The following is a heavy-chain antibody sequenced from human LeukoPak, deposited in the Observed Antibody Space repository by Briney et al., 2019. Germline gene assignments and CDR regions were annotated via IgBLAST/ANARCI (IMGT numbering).Heavy chain of an antibody. CDR2: ISAYNGKT. V-gene: IGHV1-18*04. CDR3: ARGSPPRRNYDSRGYYSYYFDY. Sequence: ASVKVSCKASGYTFTYYYIHWVRQAPGQGLEWMGWISAYNGKTHYAQKLQGRVTMTTDTSTSTVYMELRSPRSDDTAVYYCARGSPPRRNYDSRGYYSYYFDYWGQGTLVTVSS. D-gene: IGHD3-22*01. J-gene: IGHJ4*02. CDR1: GYTFTYYY.